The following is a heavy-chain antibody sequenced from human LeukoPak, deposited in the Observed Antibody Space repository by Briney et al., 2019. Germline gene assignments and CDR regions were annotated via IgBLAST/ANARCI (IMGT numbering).Heavy chain of an antibody. Sequence: SQTLSLTCAISGDSVSSNIAAWSWIRQSPSRGLEWLGRTYYRSKWYNDYAVSVKSRIPINSDTSKNHFSLQLNSVTPDDTAVYYCARSDGSGKNWFDPWGQGTLVTVSS. D-gene: IGHD3-22*01. V-gene: IGHV6-1*01. CDR2: TYYRSKWYN. CDR3: ARSDGSGKNWFDP. J-gene: IGHJ5*02. CDR1: GDSVSSNIAA.